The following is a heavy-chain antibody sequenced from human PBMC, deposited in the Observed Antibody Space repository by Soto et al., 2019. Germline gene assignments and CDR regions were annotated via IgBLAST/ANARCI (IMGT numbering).Heavy chain of an antibody. D-gene: IGHD3-10*01. V-gene: IGHV1-8*01. J-gene: IGHJ5*02. Sequence: QVPLVQSGAEVKKPGASVKVSCKASGYTFTSYDINWVRQSTGQWLEWMGWMNPNSGNTGYAQKFQGRVTMTRNTSISTAYMELSSLRSDDTAVYYCARGLMRNYYGSGSPQGFGIWGEGPLVTVSS. CDR3: ARGLMRNYYGSGSPQGFGI. CDR1: GYTFTSYD. CDR2: MNPNSGNT.